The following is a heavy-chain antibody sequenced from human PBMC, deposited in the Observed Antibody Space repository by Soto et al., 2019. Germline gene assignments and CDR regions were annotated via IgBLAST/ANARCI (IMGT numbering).Heavy chain of an antibody. J-gene: IGHJ4*02. CDR3: AKDGDDAVRAVIRLFY. D-gene: IGHD3-10*01. Sequence: EVQLLESGGGLVQPGGSLRLSCAASRFTFNSYAMSWVRQAPGKGLEWVSAISGSGCSTYYADSVKGRFTISRDNSKNTLYLQMNSLRAEDTAVYYCAKDGDDAVRAVIRLFYWGQGTLVTVST. CDR1: RFTFNSYA. V-gene: IGHV3-23*01. CDR2: ISGSGCST.